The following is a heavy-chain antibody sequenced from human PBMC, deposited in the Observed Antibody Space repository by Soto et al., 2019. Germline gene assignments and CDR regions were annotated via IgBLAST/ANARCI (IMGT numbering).Heavy chain of an antibody. D-gene: IGHD4-17*01. CDR3: TRAQDYGDYVQFDP. CDR2: IRSKAYGGTT. CDR1: GFTFGDYA. J-gene: IGHJ5*02. V-gene: IGHV3-49*03. Sequence: GGSLRLSCTASGFTFGDYAMSWFRQAPGKGLEWVGFIRSKAYGGTTEYAASVKGRFTISRDDSKSIAYLQMNSLKTEDTAVYYCTRAQDYGDYVQFDPWGQGTLVTVSS.